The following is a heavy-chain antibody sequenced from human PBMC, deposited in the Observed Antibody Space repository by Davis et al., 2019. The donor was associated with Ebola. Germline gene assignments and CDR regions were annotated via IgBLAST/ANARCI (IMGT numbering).Heavy chain of an antibody. CDR2: ISSSSSYT. CDR3: ARDVGSGYVLFDY. CDR1: GFTFSDYY. Sequence: GESLKISCAASGFTFSDYYMSWIRQAPGKGLEWVSYISSSSSYTNYADSVKGRFTISRDNAKNSLYLQMNSLRAEDTAVYYCARDVGSGYVLFDYWGQGTLVTVSS. J-gene: IGHJ4*02. V-gene: IGHV3-11*06. D-gene: IGHD5-12*01.